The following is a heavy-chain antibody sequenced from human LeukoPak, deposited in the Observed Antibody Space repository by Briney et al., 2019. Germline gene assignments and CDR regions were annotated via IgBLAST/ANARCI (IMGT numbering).Heavy chain of an antibody. CDR1: GGSFSGYY. D-gene: IGHD3-9*01. J-gene: IGHJ4*02. V-gene: IGHV4-34*01. CDR2: INHSGST. CDR3: ATRSDYDILTGYSYHFDY. Sequence: SETLSLTCAVYGGSFSGYYWSWIRQPPGKGLEWIGEINHSGSTNYNPSLKSRVTISVDTSRNQFSLKLSSATAADTAVYYCATRSDYDILTGYSYHFDYWGQGTLVTVSS.